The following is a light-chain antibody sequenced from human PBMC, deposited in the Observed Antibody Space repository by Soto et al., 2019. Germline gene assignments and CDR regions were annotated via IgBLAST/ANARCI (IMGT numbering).Light chain of an antibody. J-gene: IGLJ2*01. Sequence: SVLTQPPSVSGAPGQRVTISCTGSSSNIGAGYDVQWYQQLPGAAPRLLIFCNTNRPSGVPDRFSGSRSGTSASLAISGLQAEDEADYYCQSYDISLSVSVVFGGGTKLTVL. V-gene: IGLV1-40*01. CDR1: SSNIGAGYD. CDR2: CNT. CDR3: QSYDISLSVSVV.